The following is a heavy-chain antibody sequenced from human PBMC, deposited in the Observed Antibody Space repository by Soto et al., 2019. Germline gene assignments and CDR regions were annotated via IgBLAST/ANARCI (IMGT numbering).Heavy chain of an antibody. CDR1: GFTFSSYG. Sequence: QVQLVESGGGVVQPGRSLRLSCAASGFTFSSYGMHWVRQAPGKGLEWVAVIWYDGSNKYYADSVKGRFTISRDNSKNTLYLQMNSLRAEDTAVYYCARETLVARSVVFDYWGQGTLVTVSS. CDR2: IWYDGSNK. CDR3: ARETLVARSVVFDY. J-gene: IGHJ4*02. V-gene: IGHV3-33*01. D-gene: IGHD5-12*01.